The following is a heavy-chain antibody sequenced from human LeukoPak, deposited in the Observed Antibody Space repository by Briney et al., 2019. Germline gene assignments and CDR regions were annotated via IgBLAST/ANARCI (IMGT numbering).Heavy chain of an antibody. CDR2: SHSSGNT. CDR1: GDSINY. Sequence: PSETLSLTCTVSGDSINYWSWIRQPPGKGLEWIGYSHSSGNTKYNPSLKSRVTMSVDTSKNQVSLRLTSVAAADTAVYYCARVGRGDHTWGSYYCDHWGQGTLVSVSS. D-gene: IGHD3-16*01. J-gene: IGHJ4*02. CDR3: ARVGRGDHTWGSYYCDH. V-gene: IGHV4-59*01.